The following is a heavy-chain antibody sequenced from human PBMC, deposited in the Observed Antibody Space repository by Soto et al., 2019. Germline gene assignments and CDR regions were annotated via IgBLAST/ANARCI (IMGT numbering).Heavy chain of an antibody. Sequence: SETLSLTCAVYGGSFSGYYWSWIRQPPGKGLEWIGEINHSGSTNYNPSLKSRVTISVDTSKNQFSLKLSSVTAADTAVYYCARESDLRGWDFDLWGRGTLVTVSS. CDR3: ARESDLRGWDFDL. CDR2: INHSGST. J-gene: IGHJ2*01. V-gene: IGHV4-34*01. CDR1: GGSFSGYY. D-gene: IGHD2-21*02.